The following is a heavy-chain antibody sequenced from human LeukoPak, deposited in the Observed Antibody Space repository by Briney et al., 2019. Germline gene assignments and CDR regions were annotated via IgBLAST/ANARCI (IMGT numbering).Heavy chain of an antibody. CDR3: ASLPVDTAMGFDY. D-gene: IGHD5-18*01. CDR2: IYTSGST. Sequence: PSETLSLTCTVSGGSISSCYWSWIRQPPGKGLEWIGRIYTSGSTNYNPSLKGRVTISVDTSKNQFSLKLSSVTAADTAVYYCASLPVDTAMGFDYWGQGTLVTVSS. V-gene: IGHV4-4*08. J-gene: IGHJ4*02. CDR1: GGSISSCY.